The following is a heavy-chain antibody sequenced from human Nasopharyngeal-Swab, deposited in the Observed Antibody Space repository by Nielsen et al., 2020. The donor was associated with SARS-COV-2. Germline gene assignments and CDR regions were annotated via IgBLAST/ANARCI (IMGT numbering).Heavy chain of an antibody. D-gene: IGHD3-10*01. CDR1: GFTFSNYG. Sequence: GGSLRLSCVASGFTFSNYGMHWVRQAPGKGLEWVAIISYDGSNKNYADSVKGRFTISKDNSKNTLYLQMNTLRAEDTAVYYCVKERFYSGSGKYPRDFDYWGQGALVTVSS. CDR2: ISYDGSNK. CDR3: VKERFYSGSGKYPRDFDY. J-gene: IGHJ4*02. V-gene: IGHV3-30*18.